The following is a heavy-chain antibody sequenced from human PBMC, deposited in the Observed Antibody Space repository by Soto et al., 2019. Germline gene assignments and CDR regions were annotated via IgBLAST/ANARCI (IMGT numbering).Heavy chain of an antibody. J-gene: IGHJ4*02. Sequence: SETLSLTCTVSGGSISSYYWSWIRQPPGKGLEWIGYIYYSGSTNYNPSLKSRVTISVDTSKNQFSLKLSSVTAADTAVYYCARVDYDFWSGRFDYWGQGTLVTVSS. CDR1: GGSISSYY. V-gene: IGHV4-59*01. CDR3: ARVDYDFWSGRFDY. CDR2: IYYSGST. D-gene: IGHD3-3*01.